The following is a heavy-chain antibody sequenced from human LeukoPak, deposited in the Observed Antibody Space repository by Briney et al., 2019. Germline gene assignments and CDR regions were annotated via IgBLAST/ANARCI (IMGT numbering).Heavy chain of an antibody. V-gene: IGHV3-21*01. Sequence: PGGSLRLSCAASGFTFSSYSMNWVRQAPGKGLEWVSSISSSSSYIYYADSVKGRFTISRDNAKNSLYLQMNSLRAEDTAVYCCARDPPTHYYDSSGYCDYWGQGTLVTVSS. J-gene: IGHJ4*02. CDR2: ISSSSSYI. CDR3: ARDPPTHYYDSSGYCDY. CDR1: GFTFSSYS. D-gene: IGHD3-22*01.